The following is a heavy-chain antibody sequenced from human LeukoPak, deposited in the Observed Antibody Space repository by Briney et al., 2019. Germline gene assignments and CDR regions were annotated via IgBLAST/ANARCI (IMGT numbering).Heavy chain of an antibody. D-gene: IGHD2-21*01. CDR2: TYYRSKWYN. V-gene: IGHV6-1*01. Sequence: SQTLSLTCAISGDSVSSNSAAWNWIRQSPSRGLEWLGRTYYRSKWYNDYAVSVKSRITINPDTSKNQFSLKLSSVTAADTAVYYCAGTSDSRDYVDYWGQGTLVTVSS. J-gene: IGHJ4*02. CDR1: GDSVSSNSAA. CDR3: AGTSDSRDYVDY.